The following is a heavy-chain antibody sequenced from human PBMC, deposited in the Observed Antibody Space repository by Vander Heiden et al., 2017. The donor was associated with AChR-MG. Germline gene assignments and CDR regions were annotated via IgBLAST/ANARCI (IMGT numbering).Heavy chain of an antibody. Sequence: QVTLRESGPALVKPTQTLTLTCTFSGFSLSTSGMCVSWIRQPPGTALEWLSIIGWDDDKYHRTTLKTRLTISKENPKNQVGLNMTKIETVDTGTYYFATDYEYSRGYLDHWGQGTLVTVSS. CDR1: GFSLSTSGMC. CDR3: ATDYEYSRGYLDH. J-gene: IGHJ4*02. CDR2: IGWDDDK. V-gene: IGHV2-70*01. D-gene: IGHD3-22*01.